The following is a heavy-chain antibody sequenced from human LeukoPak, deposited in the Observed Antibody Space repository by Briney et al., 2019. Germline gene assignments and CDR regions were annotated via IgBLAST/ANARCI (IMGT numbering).Heavy chain of an antibody. Sequence: SETLSLTCTVSGGSISSYYWSWIRQPPGKGLEWIGYIYYSGSTNYNPSLKSRVTISVDTSKNQFSLKLSSVTAADTAVYYCAREGVGATKGFDYWGQGTLVTVSS. D-gene: IGHD1-26*01. CDR3: AREGVGATKGFDY. V-gene: IGHV4-59*01. CDR2: IYYSGST. J-gene: IGHJ4*02. CDR1: GGSISSYY.